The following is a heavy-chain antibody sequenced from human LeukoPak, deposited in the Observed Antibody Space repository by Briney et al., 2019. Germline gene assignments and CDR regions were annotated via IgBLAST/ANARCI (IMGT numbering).Heavy chain of an antibody. D-gene: IGHD1-7*01. CDR3: ATQRGEYNWNYWTSYYFDY. V-gene: IGHV3-21*01. CDR2: ISSSSSYI. Sequence: GGSLRLSCAASGFTFSSYSMNWVRQAPGKGLEGVSSISSSSSYIYYADSVKGRFTISRDNAKNSLYLQMNSLRAEDTAVYYCATQRGEYNWNYWTSYYFDYWGQGTLVTVSS. CDR1: GFTFSSYS. J-gene: IGHJ4*02.